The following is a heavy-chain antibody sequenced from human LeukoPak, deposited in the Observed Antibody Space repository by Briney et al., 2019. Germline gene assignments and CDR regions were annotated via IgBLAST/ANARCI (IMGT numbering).Heavy chain of an antibody. V-gene: IGHV3-11*01. Sequence: GGSLRLSRAASGFTFSDYYMSWIRQAPGKGLEWVSYISSSGSTIYYADSVKGRFTISRDNAKNSLYLQMNSLRAEDAAVYYCARSGYVRFLEWLLNWFDPWGQGTLVTVSS. D-gene: IGHD3-3*01. CDR1: GFTFSDYY. CDR3: ARSGYVRFLEWLLNWFDP. CDR2: ISSSGSTI. J-gene: IGHJ5*02.